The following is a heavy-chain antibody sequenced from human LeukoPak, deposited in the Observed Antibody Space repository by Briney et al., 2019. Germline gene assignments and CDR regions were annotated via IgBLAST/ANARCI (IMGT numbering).Heavy chain of an antibody. D-gene: IGHD2-15*01. CDR3: ARDYGGSSGWFDP. Sequence: GASVKVSCKASGYTFTTFDINWVRQASGQGLEWVGWMSPYSGNTGYAQKFQGRVIMTRNTSISTAYMELSSLISDDTAVCYCARDYGGSSGWFDPWGQGTQVTVSS. J-gene: IGHJ5*02. V-gene: IGHV1-8*01. CDR1: GYTFTTFD. CDR2: MSPYSGNT.